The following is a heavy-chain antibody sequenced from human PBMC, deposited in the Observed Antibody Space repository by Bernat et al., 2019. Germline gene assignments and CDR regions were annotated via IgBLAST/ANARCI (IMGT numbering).Heavy chain of an antibody. J-gene: IGHJ5*02. D-gene: IGHD3-22*01. CDR3: ARESRIVVVINTVFERYNWFDT. CDR2: NNHSGST. Sequence: QVQLQQWGAGLLKPSETLSLTCAVYGGSFSGYYWCWIRQPPGKGLEWIGDNNHSGSTNYNPSLKNRVTISVDTSKNQFSRKVSSVTAADTAVYYCARESRIVVVINTVFERYNWFDTWGQGTLVPGAS. CDR1: GGSFSGYY. V-gene: IGHV4-34*01.